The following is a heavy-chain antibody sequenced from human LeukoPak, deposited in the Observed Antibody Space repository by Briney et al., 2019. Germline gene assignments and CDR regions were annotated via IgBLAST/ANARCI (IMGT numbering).Heavy chain of an antibody. Sequence: GGSLRLSCAASGFTFSSFSMNWVRQAPGKGLEWVSYISSSGNTQYYPDSVKGRFTISRDNAKNSLYLQMNSLRAEDTAVYYCARDLRYSTGWWGGQGTLVTVSS. CDR1: GFTFSSFS. J-gene: IGHJ4*02. D-gene: IGHD6-19*01. V-gene: IGHV3-48*04. CDR3: ARDLRYSTGWW. CDR2: ISSSGNTQ.